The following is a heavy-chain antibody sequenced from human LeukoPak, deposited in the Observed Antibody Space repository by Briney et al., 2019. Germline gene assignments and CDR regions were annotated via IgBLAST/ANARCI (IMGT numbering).Heavy chain of an antibody. CDR3: AKNVVVKRYFDY. J-gene: IGHJ4*02. Sequence: RSGGSLRFSCAASGFTFNNHAMSWVPRAPGKGLQWVSVISGSGRTTEYADSVKGRFTISRDNSKNTLSLQMNSLRVEDTAIYYCAKNVVVKRYFDYWGQGTLITASS. V-gene: IGHV3-23*01. CDR1: GFTFNNHA. D-gene: IGHD2-15*01. CDR2: ISGSGRTT.